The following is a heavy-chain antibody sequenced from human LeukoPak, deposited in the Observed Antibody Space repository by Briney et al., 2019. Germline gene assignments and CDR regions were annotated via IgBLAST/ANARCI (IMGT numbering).Heavy chain of an antibody. J-gene: IGHJ4*02. CDR2: IYYSGST. D-gene: IGHD5-24*01. V-gene: IGHV4-30-4*01. Sequence: SQTLSLTCTVSGGSISSGDYYWSWIRQPPGKGLEWIGYIYYSGSTYYNSSLKSRVTISVDTSKNQFSLKLSSVTAADTAVYYCARIRRDGYNYDYWGQGTLVTVSS. CDR3: ARIRRDGYNYDY. CDR1: GGSISSGDYY.